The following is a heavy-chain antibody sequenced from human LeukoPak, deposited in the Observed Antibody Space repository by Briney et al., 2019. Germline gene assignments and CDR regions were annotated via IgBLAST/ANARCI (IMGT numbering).Heavy chain of an antibody. V-gene: IGHV1-2*02. CDR1: GYSFTDYY. Sequence: GASVKVSCKTSGYSFTDYYMHWVRQAPGQGLEWMGWINPNSGGTNFAQRFQDRVTMTRDMSISTAYMELSRLRSEDTAVYYCARGRWLFPIDAFDIWGQGTMVTVSS. D-gene: IGHD3-22*01. J-gene: IGHJ3*02. CDR3: ARGRWLFPIDAFDI. CDR2: INPNSGGT.